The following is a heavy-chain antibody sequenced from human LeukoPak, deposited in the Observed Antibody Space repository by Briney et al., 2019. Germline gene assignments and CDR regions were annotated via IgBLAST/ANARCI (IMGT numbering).Heavy chain of an antibody. V-gene: IGHV3-30-3*01. CDR2: ISFDGSNQ. CDR1: GFTFSGFP. Sequence: GRSLRLSCAASGFTFSGFPMHWVRQAPSEGLEWVAVISFDGSNQYYADSVRGRFTISRDNSKSTLYLQMNSLRAEDTAVYYSAKDLGLDRGDWHCLDYWGPGTLVTVSS. CDR3: AKDLGLDRGDWHCLDY. J-gene: IGHJ4*02. D-gene: IGHD2-21*02.